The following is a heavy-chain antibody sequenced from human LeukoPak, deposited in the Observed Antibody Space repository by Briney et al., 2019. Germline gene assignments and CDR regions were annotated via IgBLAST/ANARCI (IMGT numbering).Heavy chain of an antibody. V-gene: IGHV4-34*01. CDR1: GGSFSGYY. CDR2: INHSGST. Sequence: SETLSLTCAVYGGSFSGYYWSWIRQPPGKGLEWIGEINHSGSTNYNPSLKGRVTISVDTSKNQFSLKLSSVTAADTAVYYCARAPPTMVRGARFDYWGQGTLVTVSS. J-gene: IGHJ4*02. D-gene: IGHD3-10*01. CDR3: ARAPPTMVRGARFDY.